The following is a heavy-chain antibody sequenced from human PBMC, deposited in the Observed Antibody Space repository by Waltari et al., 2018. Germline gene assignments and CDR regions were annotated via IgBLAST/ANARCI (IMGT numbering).Heavy chain of an antibody. Sequence: QVQLQQWGAGLLKPSETLSLTCAVYGGSFSGYYWSWIRQPPGKGLEWIGEINHSGSTNYNPSLKSRVTITVDTSKNQCSLKLSSVTAADTSVYYCARGLHGLLRFLEWSPNWFDPWGQGTLVTFSS. CDR3: ARGLHGLLRFLEWSPNWFDP. CDR1: GGSFSGYY. D-gene: IGHD3-3*01. V-gene: IGHV4-34*01. CDR2: INHSGST. J-gene: IGHJ5*02.